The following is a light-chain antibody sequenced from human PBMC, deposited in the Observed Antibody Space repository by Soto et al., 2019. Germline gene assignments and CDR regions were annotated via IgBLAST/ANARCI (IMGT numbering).Light chain of an antibody. Sequence: DIQMTQSPATLSASAGDRVTITCRASQSISSWLAWYQQKPGKAPKLLIYDASTLESGVPSRFSGSGSGTEFTITISSLQPDDFATYYCRQYYNYLMYTFGQGTKLEIK. J-gene: IGKJ2*01. CDR3: RQYYNYLMYT. V-gene: IGKV1-5*01. CDR1: QSISSW. CDR2: DAS.